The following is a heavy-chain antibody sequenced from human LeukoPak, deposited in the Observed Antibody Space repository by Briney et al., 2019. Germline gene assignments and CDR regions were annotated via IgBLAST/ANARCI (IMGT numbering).Heavy chain of an antibody. J-gene: IGHJ4*02. D-gene: IGHD2-2*01. CDR3: ARDCSSTSCYLITPYDY. V-gene: IGHV3-21*01. CDR1: GFTFSSYS. Sequence: PGGSLRLSCAASGFTFSSYSMNWVRQAPGKGLEWVSSISSSSSYIYYADSVKGRFTISRDNAKNSLYLQMNSLRAEDTAVHYCARDCSSTSCYLITPYDYWGQGTLVTVSS. CDR2: ISSSSSYI.